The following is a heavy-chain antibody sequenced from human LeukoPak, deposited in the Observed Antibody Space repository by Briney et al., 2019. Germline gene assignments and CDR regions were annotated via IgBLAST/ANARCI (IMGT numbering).Heavy chain of an antibody. Sequence: SETLSLTCTVSGYSISNGYYWGWIRQPPGKGLQWIGSIYHSGSTYYNPSLKSRVTISVDTSKNQFSLKLSSVTAADTAVYYCARDPGYYDDRGGLDYWGQGALVTVSS. J-gene: IGHJ4*02. V-gene: IGHV4-38-2*02. CDR1: GYSISNGYY. D-gene: IGHD3-22*01. CDR3: ARDPGYYDDRGGLDY. CDR2: IYHSGST.